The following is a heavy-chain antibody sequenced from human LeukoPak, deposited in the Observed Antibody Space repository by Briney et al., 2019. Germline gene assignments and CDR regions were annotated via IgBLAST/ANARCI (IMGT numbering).Heavy chain of an antibody. Sequence: PGGSLRLSCAASGFTFSSNAMSWVHQAPGSGLEWVSGISNSGGTTYYADSVRGRFTISRDNSKNTLYLQMNSLRAEDTAVYYCARVKDYYFYGWDVWGQGTTVTVSS. CDR3: ARVKDYYFYGWDV. CDR2: ISNSGGTT. CDR1: GFTFSSNA. V-gene: IGHV3-23*01. J-gene: IGHJ6*02.